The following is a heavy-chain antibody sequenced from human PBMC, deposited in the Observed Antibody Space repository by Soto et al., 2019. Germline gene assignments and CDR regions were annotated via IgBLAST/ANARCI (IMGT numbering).Heavy chain of an antibody. D-gene: IGHD5-18*01. V-gene: IGHV4-34*01. CDR2: INHSGST. J-gene: IGHJ4*02. Sequence: SETLPLTCAVYGGSFSGYYWSWIRQPPGKGLEWIGEINHSGSTNYNPSLKSRVTISVDTSKNQFSLKLSSVTAADTAVYYCARARGYSYGYFDYWGQGTLVTVSS. CDR1: GGSFSGYY. CDR3: ARARGYSYGYFDY.